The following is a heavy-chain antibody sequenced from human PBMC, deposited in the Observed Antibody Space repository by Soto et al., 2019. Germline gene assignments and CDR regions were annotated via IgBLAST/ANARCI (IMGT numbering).Heavy chain of an antibody. CDR2: IYYSGST. J-gene: IGHJ5*02. Sequence: KTSDTLSLTCTVSGGFISSYYWSWIRQPPGKGLEWIGYIYYSGSTNYNPSLKSRVTISVDTSKNQFSLKLSSVTAADTAIYYCTKGAGPPWFDPWGQGTLVTVSS. CDR3: TKGAGPPWFDP. V-gene: IGHV4-59*12. CDR1: GGFISSYY.